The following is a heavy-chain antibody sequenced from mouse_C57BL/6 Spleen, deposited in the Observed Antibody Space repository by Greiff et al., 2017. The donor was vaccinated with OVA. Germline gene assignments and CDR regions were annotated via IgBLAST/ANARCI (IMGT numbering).Heavy chain of an antibody. J-gene: IGHJ4*01. V-gene: IGHV7-3*01. D-gene: IGHD1-1*01. CDR3: ARPFYYYGSSHYAMDY. Sequence: EVQLVESGGGLVQPGGSLSLSCAASGFTFTDYYMSWVRQPPGKALEWLGFIRNKANGYTTEYSASVKGRFTISRDNSQSILYLQMNALRAEDSATYYCARPFYYYGSSHYAMDYWGQGTSVTVSS. CDR1: GFTFTDYY. CDR2: IRNKANGYTT.